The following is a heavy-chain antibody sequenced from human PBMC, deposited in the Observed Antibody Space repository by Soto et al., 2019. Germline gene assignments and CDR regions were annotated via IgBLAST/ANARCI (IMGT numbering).Heavy chain of an antibody. CDR2: IKSKTDGGTT. D-gene: IGHD3-3*01. J-gene: IGHJ6*03. CDR3: TTDPISLWGYYYYMDV. CDR1: GFTFSNAW. Sequence: GGSLRLSCAASGFTFSNAWMSWVRQAPGKGLEWVGRIKSKTDGGTTDYAAPVKGRFTISRDDSKNTLYLQMNSLKTEDTAVYYCTTDPISLWGYYYYMDVWGKGTTVTVSS. V-gene: IGHV3-15*01.